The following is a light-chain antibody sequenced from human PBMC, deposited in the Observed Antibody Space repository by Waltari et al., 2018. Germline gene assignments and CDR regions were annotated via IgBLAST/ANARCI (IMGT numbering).Light chain of an antibody. Sequence: SYELTQPPSVSVSPGQTASITCSGDKLGDKYACGFQKKPGQSPVVVILQDSKRPSVIPVRFAGSNSGNTATRISSWTQAMDEADYYGRAWDSSIAVFCGGTKLTVL. J-gene: IGLJ2*01. CDR3: RAWDSSIAV. CDR2: QDS. V-gene: IGLV3-1*01. CDR1: KLGDKY.